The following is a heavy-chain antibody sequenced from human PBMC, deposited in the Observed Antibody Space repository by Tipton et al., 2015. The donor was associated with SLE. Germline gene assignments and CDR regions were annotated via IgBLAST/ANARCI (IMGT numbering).Heavy chain of an antibody. Sequence: TLSLTCTVSGGSIGINHYFWCWIRQSPGGGLEWIGSIDYTVTTYSNPSLRNRFFTSIDKSKNQFSLVVTSVTAADTALYSCARQPGHGSWSFDVWGQGTMVTVSS. D-gene: IGHD5-24*01. CDR2: IDYTVTT. J-gene: IGHJ3*01. CDR1: GGSIGINHYF. CDR3: ARQPGHGSWSFDV. V-gene: IGHV4-39*07.